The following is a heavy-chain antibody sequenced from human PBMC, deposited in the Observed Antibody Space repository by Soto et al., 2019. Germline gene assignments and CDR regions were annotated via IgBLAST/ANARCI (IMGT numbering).Heavy chain of an antibody. CDR1: GGTFSSYA. V-gene: IGHV1-69*13. CDR2: IIPIFGTA. D-gene: IGHD3-22*01. J-gene: IGHJ4*02. Sequence: GASVKVSCKASGGTFSSYAISWVRQAPGQGLEWMGGIIPIFGTANYAQKFQGRVTITADESTSTAYMELSSLRSEDTAVYYCARGIVPGSSGYLVGYWGQGTLVNVSS. CDR3: ARGIVPGSSGYLVGY.